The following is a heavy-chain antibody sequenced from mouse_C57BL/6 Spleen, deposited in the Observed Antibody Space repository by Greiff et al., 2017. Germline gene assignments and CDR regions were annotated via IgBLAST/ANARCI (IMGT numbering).Heavy chain of an antibody. Sequence: VQLQQSGPGLVKPSQSLSLTCSVTGYSITSGYYWNWIRQFPGNKLEWMGYISYDGSNNYNPSLKNRISITRDTSKNQFFLKLNSVTTEDTATYYCARDYGSPWFAYWGQGTLVTVSA. CDR1: GYSITSGYY. V-gene: IGHV3-6*01. CDR2: ISYDGSN. CDR3: ARDYGSPWFAY. D-gene: IGHD1-1*01. J-gene: IGHJ3*01.